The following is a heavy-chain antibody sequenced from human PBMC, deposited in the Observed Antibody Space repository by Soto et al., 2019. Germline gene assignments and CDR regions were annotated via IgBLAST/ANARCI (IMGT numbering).Heavy chain of an antibody. J-gene: IGHJ6*02. V-gene: IGHV4-59*08. CDR1: SGPDRSHN. CDR3: VRQGIDYLHGLVDV. Sequence: QVQLQQSGPRLVKPSETLSLTCTVSSGPDRSHNWGWIRQPPGRGLEWIGYVYYTGDTAYNPSLRRRVTIXAXTXXHDISLTLTSVPAAATAVYYCVRQGIDYLHGLVDVWGQGTTVSVSS. CDR2: VYYTGDT. D-gene: IGHD4-17*01.